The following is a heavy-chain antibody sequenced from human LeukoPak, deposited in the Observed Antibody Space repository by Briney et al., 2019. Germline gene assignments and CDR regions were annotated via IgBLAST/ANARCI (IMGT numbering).Heavy chain of an antibody. D-gene: IGHD6-13*01. Sequence: SETLSLTCAVYGGSFSGYYWSWIRQPPGKGLEWIGEINHSGSTNYNPSLKSRVTISVDTSKNQFSLKLSSVTAADTAVYYCAREHIAAAGTIDYWGQGTLVTVSS. CDR2: INHSGST. V-gene: IGHV4-34*01. CDR1: GGSFSGYY. J-gene: IGHJ4*02. CDR3: AREHIAAAGTIDY.